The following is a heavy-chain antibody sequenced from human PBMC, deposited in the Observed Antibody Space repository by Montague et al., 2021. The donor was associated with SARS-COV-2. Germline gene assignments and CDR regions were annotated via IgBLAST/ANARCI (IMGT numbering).Heavy chain of an antibody. D-gene: IGHD3/OR15-3a*01. CDR1: GYSISSGYY. V-gene: IGHV4-38-2*02. CDR2: ISYIGKT. CDR3: VRVLDNRVRDY. Sequence: SETLSLTCSVSGYSISSGYYCGWIRHPPGKGLECVGCISYIGKTYYSPSLNSLLTISLDSSKNQFSLQATAVTAAYTSVYYCVRVLDNRVRDYWGQGTLVTVSS. J-gene: IGHJ4*02.